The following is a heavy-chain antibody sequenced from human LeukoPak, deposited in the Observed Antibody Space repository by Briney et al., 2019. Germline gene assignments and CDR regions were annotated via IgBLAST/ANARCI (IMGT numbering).Heavy chain of an antibody. D-gene: IGHD5-24*01. CDR2: IIPIFGTA. Sequence: SVKVSCKASGGTFSSYAISWVRQAPGQGLEWMGGIIPIFGTANYAQKFQGRVTITTDESTSTAYMELSSLRSEDTAVYYCARAPDGYHLYYYYMDVWGKGTTAPVSS. CDR3: ARAPDGYHLYYYYMDV. V-gene: IGHV1-69*05. CDR1: GGTFSSYA. J-gene: IGHJ6*03.